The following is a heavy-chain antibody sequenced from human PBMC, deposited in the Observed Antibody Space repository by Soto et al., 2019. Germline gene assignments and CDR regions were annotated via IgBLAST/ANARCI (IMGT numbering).Heavy chain of an antibody. CDR1: GGSISSYY. D-gene: IGHD4-4*01. CDR3: ARGYRSLDY. V-gene: IGHV4-59*01. J-gene: IGHJ4*02. Sequence: SETLSLTCTVSGGSISSYYWSWIRQPPGKGLEWIGYIYYTGSTNYNPSLKSRATISVDTSKNQFSLKLSSVTAADTAVYYCARGYRSLDYWGQGTLVTVSS. CDR2: IYYTGST.